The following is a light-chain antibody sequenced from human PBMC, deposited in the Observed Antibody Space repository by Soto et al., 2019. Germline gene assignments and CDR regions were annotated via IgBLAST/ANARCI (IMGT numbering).Light chain of an antibody. V-gene: IGKV3-20*01. Sequence: EIVLTQSPGPLSLSPGERATLSCRASKSVSSSHLAWYQQKPGQAPRLLIYGPSSRATGIPDRFSGSGSGTDFTLTISRLEPEDLAVYYCQQYGSSPYTFGRGTKLEIK. CDR1: KSVSSSH. CDR2: GPS. CDR3: QQYGSSPYT. J-gene: IGKJ2*01.